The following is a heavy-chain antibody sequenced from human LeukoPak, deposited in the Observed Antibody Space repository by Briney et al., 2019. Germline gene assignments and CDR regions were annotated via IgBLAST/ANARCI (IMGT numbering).Heavy chain of an antibody. J-gene: IGHJ4*02. CDR1: GFTFSHYW. Sequence: GGSLRLSCAASGFTFSHYWMHWVRQVPGKGLVWVSHINNDGSSTTYADSVKGRFTISRDNAKNTLYLQMNSLRAEDTAVYYCARRAGAYSHPYDYWGQGTLVTVSS. D-gene: IGHD4/OR15-4a*01. V-gene: IGHV3-74*01. CDR2: INNDGSST. CDR3: ARRAGAYSHPYDY.